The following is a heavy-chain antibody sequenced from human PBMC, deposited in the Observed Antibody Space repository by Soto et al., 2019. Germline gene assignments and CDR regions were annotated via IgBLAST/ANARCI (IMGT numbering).Heavy chain of an antibody. Sequence: EVQLLESGGGLVQPGGSLRLSCAASGFTFSSYAMSWVRQAPGKGLEWVSAVSGSGGSTYYADSVKGRFTISGANSKNTLYRQRNSLRAEDTAVYYGAAPQYSYDSSGYYWWGQGTLVTVSS. V-gene: IGHV3-23*01. CDR1: GFTFSSYA. D-gene: IGHD3-22*01. CDR3: AAPQYSYDSSGYYW. CDR2: VSGSGGST. J-gene: IGHJ4*02.